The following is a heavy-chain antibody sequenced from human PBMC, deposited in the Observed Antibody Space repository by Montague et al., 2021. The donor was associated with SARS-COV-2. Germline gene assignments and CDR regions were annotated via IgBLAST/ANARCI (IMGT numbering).Heavy chain of an antibody. D-gene: IGHD6-19*01. CDR1: GGSITNNIDY. CDR3: ARRAQWQLSWFFVL. J-gene: IGHJ2*01. CDR2: INYSGKT. Sequence: SETLSLTCTVSGGSITNNIDYWAWIRQPPGKGLEWIGTINYSGKTYYNPSLKSRVTISVDTSKNQFSLKVTSVTAADTAVYYCARRAQWQLSWFFVLWGRGTLVTVSS. V-gene: IGHV4-39*01.